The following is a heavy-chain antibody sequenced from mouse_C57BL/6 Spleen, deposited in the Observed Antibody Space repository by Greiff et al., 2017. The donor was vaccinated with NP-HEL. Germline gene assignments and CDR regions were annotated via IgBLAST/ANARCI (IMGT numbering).Heavy chain of an antibody. CDR2: INPNNGGT. V-gene: IGHV1-26*01. D-gene: IGHD1-1*01. J-gene: IGHJ3*01. Sequence: VQLQQSGPELVKPGASVKISCKASGYTFTDSYMNWVKQSHGKSLEWIGDINPNNGGTSYNQKFKGKATLTVDKSSSTAYMELRSLTSEDSAVYYCARVDYGSSSWFAYWGQGTLVTVSA. CDR3: ARVDYGSSSWFAY. CDR1: GYTFTDSY.